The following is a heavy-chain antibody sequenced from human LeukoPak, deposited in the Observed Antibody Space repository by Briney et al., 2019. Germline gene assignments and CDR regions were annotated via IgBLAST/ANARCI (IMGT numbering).Heavy chain of an antibody. V-gene: IGHV3-20*04. CDR3: ARDGSSSGHDAFDI. Sequence: GGSLRLSCVASGFTFSSYWMTWVRQAPGKGLEWVSGINWNGGSTGYADSVKGRFTISRDNAKNSLYLQMNSLRAEDTALYYCARDGSSSGHDAFDIWGQGTMVTVSS. D-gene: IGHD6-13*01. J-gene: IGHJ3*02. CDR2: INWNGGST. CDR1: GFTFSSYW.